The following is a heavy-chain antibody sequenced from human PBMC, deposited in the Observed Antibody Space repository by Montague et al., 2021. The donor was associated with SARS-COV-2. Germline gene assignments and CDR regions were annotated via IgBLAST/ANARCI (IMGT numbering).Heavy chain of an antibody. CDR1: GFSLKTPGMC. Sequence: PALVIPTQTVTLTCTFSGFSLKTPGMCVSWIRQPPGKALEWLARIDWDGDKDFSTSLKTRLTVSRDTSKHQVVLTMTNMDPGDTATYYCARTSPYSGSYKEFDYWGQGVLVTVSS. CDR3: ARTSPYSGSYKEFDY. CDR2: IDWDGDK. V-gene: IGHV2-70*11. D-gene: IGHD1-26*01. J-gene: IGHJ4*02.